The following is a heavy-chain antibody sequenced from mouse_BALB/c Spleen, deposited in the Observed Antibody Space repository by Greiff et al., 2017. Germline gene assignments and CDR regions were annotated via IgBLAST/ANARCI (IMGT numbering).Heavy chain of an antibody. V-gene: IGHV1-9*01. CDR3: ARFGRRDYFDY. J-gene: IGHJ2*01. D-gene: IGHD4-1*01. CDR1: GYTFSSYW. Sequence: QVQLQQSGAELMKPGASVKISCKATGYTFSSYWIEWVKQRPGHGLEWIGEILPGSGSTNYNEKFKGKATFTADTSSNTAYMQLSSLTSEDSAVYYCARFGRRDYFDYWGQGTTLTVSS. CDR2: ILPGSGST.